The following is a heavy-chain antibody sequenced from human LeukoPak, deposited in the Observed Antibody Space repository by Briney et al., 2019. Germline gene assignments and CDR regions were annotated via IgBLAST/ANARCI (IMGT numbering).Heavy chain of an antibody. J-gene: IGHJ4*02. CDR1: GYRFATYW. D-gene: IGHD2-2*01. CDR2: IYPQDSDT. V-gene: IGHV5-51*01. CDR3: ARRHSYCTSSSCYLYFDN. Sequence: GESLKISLNGSGYRFATYWIGWVRQMPGKGLEWMGDIYPQDSDTKYSPSFQGQVTISADTSLNTAYLHWSSLQASDTAIYFCARRHSYCTSSSCYLYFDNWGQGALVTVSS.